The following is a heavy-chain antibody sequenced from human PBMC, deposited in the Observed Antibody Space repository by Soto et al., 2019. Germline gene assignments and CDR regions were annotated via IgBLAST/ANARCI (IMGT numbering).Heavy chain of an antibody. CDR1: GFTFDNYA. CDR2: ISGSGSNT. Sequence: GGSLRLSCAASGFTFDNYAMSWVRQAPGKGLEWVSAISGSGSNTYYADSVKGRFTISRDNSKNTLYLLMNSLRAEDTATYYCAKPIYCGGDCYSNYFDYWGQGTLVTVSS. V-gene: IGHV3-23*01. D-gene: IGHD2-21*02. CDR3: AKPIYCGGDCYSNYFDY. J-gene: IGHJ4*02.